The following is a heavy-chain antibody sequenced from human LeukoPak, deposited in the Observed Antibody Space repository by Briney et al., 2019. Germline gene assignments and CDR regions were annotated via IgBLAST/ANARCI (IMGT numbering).Heavy chain of an antibody. CDR1: GGSFSGYY. CDR2: INHSGST. V-gene: IGHV4-34*01. Sequence: SETLSLACAVYGGSFSGYYWSWIRQPPGKGLEWIGEINHSGSTNYNPSLKSRVTISVDTSKNQFSLKLSFVTAADTAVYYCARRPAAARWKGIDYWGQGTLVTVSS. D-gene: IGHD2-2*01. J-gene: IGHJ4*02. CDR3: ARRPAAARWKGIDY.